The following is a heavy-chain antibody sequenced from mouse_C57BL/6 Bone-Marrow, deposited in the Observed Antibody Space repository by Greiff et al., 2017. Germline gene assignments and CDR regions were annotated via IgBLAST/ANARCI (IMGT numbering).Heavy chain of an antibody. Sequence: QVQLQQSGAELMKPGASVKLSCKATGYTFTGYWIEWVKQRPGHGLEWIGEILPGSGSTYYNEKFKGKATFTADTSSNTAYMQLSSLTTEDSAIYYYARTSTWNYYAMDYWGQGTSLTVSS. V-gene: IGHV1-9*01. CDR3: ARTSTWNYYAMDY. J-gene: IGHJ4*01. CDR2: ILPGSGST. CDR1: GYTFTGYW. D-gene: IGHD2-14*01.